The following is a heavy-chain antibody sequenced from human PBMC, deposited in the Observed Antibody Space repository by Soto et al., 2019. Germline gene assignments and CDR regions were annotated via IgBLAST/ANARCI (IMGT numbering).Heavy chain of an antibody. D-gene: IGHD3-3*01. CDR3: AREPFQYYDGNMDV. J-gene: IGHJ6*03. CDR1: GGSISSDAYY. V-gene: IGHV4-31*03. CDR2: IHYTGNT. Sequence: QVQLQESGPGLVKPSQTLSLTCTVSGGSISSDAYYWSWIRQHPGKGLEWIGYIHYTGNTYYNPSLKSRVTLSLDTSKNKFSLRLNSLTAADAAVAYRAREPFQYYDGNMDVWGKGTTVTVSS.